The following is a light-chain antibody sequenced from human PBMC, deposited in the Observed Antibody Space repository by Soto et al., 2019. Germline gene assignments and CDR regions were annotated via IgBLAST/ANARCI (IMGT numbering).Light chain of an antibody. CDR3: AAWDDSLNGRV. CDR1: NSNIGSNT. J-gene: IGLJ1*01. CDR2: YDN. Sequence: QSVLTQPPSASGTPGQRVTISCSGSNSNIGSNTVNWYQQLQGTAPKLLIYYDNLRPSGVPDRISGSKSGTSASLAISGLQSDDEADYYCAAWDDSLNGRVFGTGTQLTVL. V-gene: IGLV1-44*01.